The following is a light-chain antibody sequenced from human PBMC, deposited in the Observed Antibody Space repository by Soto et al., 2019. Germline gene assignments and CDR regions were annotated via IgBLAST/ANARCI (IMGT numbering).Light chain of an antibody. V-gene: IGLV2-11*01. J-gene: IGLJ1*01. Sequence: QSVLTQPRSVSGSPGQSVTISCTGTSSDVGAYNYVSWYQQHPGKAPKLMTYDVSKRPSGVPDRFSGSKSGNTASLTISGLQAEDEADYYCCSYADNYSYVLGNGTKLTVL. CDR3: CSYADNYSYV. CDR2: DVS. CDR1: SSDVGAYNY.